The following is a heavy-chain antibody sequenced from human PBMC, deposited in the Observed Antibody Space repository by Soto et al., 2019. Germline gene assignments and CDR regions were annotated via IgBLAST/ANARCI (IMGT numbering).Heavy chain of an antibody. Sequence: ASVKVSCKVSGYTLTELSMHWVRQAPGKGLEWMGGFDPEDGETIYAQKFQGRVTMTEDTSTDTDYMELSSLRSEDKAVYYCASYSSGYPTFYFDYWGKGTLVTVSS. D-gene: IGHD6-19*01. V-gene: IGHV1-24*01. CDR3: ASYSSGYPTFYFDY. J-gene: IGHJ4*02. CDR2: FDPEDGET. CDR1: GYTLTELS.